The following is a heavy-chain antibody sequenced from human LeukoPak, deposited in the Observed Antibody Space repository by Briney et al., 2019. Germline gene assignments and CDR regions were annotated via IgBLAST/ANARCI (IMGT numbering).Heavy chain of an antibody. V-gene: IGHV4-4*02. CDR2: IYHSGST. Sequence: RTSGTLSLTCAVSGGSISSSNWWSWVRQPPGKGLEWIGEIYHSGSTNYNPSLKSRVTISVDKSKNQFSLKLSSVTAADTAVYYCARGSTGYSSGWSLHYFDYWGQGTLVTVSS. J-gene: IGHJ4*02. CDR1: GGSISSSNW. CDR3: ARGSTGYSSGWSLHYFDY. D-gene: IGHD6-19*01.